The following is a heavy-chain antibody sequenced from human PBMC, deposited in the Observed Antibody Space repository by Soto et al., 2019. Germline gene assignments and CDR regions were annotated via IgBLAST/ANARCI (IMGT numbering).Heavy chain of an antibody. Sequence: GGSLRLSCAASGFTFIDYYMSWIRQAPGKGLEWVSYISSSGSTIYYADSVKGRFTISRDNAKNSLYLQMNGLRADDTAVYYCARDVDSSGSYYRHLLGLGWFDPWGQGTLVTVSS. V-gene: IGHV3-11*01. CDR3: ARDVDSSGSYYRHLLGLGWFDP. D-gene: IGHD3-10*01. CDR1: GFTFIDYY. CDR2: ISSSGSTI. J-gene: IGHJ5*02.